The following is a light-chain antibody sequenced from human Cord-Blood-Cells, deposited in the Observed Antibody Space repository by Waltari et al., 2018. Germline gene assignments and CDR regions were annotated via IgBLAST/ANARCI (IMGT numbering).Light chain of an antibody. CDR1: NSDVGGYNY. CDR3: SSYTSSSTFYV. J-gene: IGLJ1*01. V-gene: IGLV2-14*03. CDR2: DVS. Sequence: QSALTQPASVSGSPGQSITISCTGTNSDVGGYNYVSWYQHHPGKAPKRMIYDVSKRPSGVSNRFSGSKSGNTASLTISGLQAEDEADYYCSSYTSSSTFYVFGTGTKVTVL.